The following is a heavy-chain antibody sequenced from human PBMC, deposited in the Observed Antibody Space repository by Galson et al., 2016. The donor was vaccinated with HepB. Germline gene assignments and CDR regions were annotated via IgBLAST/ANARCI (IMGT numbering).Heavy chain of an antibody. D-gene: IGHD1-26*01. V-gene: IGHV4-59*01. Sequence: EPLSLTCTVSGDSITTYYWSWIRQPPGKGLEWIAYIYYDGSTNYNPSLKSRATISVDTSKNQFSLRLSSVTAADTAVYYCASQSPSGTYHGRFDYWGQGTLVTVSS. CDR3: ASQSPSGTYHGRFDY. CDR2: IYYDGST. J-gene: IGHJ4*02. CDR1: GDSITTYY.